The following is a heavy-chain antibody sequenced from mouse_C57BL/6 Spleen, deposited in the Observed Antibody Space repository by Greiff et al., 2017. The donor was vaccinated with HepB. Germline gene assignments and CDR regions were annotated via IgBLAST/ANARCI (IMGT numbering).Heavy chain of an antibody. D-gene: IGHD2-4*01. J-gene: IGHJ3*01. CDR1: GYTFTDYY. CDR2: INPNNGGT. V-gene: IGHV1-26*01. CDR3: ARGRLGGWFAY. Sequence: EVQLQQSGPELVKPGASVKISCKASGYTFTDYYMNWVKQSHGKSLEWIGDINPNNGGTSYNQKFKGKATLTVDKSSSTAYMELRSLTSEDSAVYYCARGRLGGWFAYWGQGTLVTVSA.